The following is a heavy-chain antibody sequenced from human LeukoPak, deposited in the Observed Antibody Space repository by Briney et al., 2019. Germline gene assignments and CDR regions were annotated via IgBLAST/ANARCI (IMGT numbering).Heavy chain of an antibody. D-gene: IGHD5-24*01. V-gene: IGHV3-30-3*01. CDR2: ISYDGSNK. CDR1: GFTFSSYA. Sequence: GGSLRLSCAASGFTFSSYAMHWVRQAPGKGLEWVAVISYDGSNKYYADSVKGRFTISRDNAKNSLYLQMNSLRAEDTAVYYCARGRRDGNPLSYYYGMDVWGQGTTVTVSS. J-gene: IGHJ6*02. CDR3: ARGRRDGNPLSYYYGMDV.